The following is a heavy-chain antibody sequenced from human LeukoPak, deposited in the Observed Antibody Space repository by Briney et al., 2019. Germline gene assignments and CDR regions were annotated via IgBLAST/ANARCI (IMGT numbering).Heavy chain of an antibody. CDR2: INPNRGGT. CDR3: ARTGIAVANDY. J-gene: IGHJ4*02. Sequence: ASVKVSCKASGYTFTGYYMHWVRQAPAQGLEWMGWINPNRGGTNYAQKFQGRVTMTRDTSISTAYMELSRLRSDDTAVYYCARTGIAVANDYWGRGTLVTVSS. D-gene: IGHD6-19*01. CDR1: GYTFTGYY. V-gene: IGHV1-2*02.